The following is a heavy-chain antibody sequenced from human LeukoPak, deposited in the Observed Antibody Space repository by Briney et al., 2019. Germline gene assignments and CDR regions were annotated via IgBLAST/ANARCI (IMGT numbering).Heavy chain of an antibody. CDR2: INHSGSA. J-gene: IGHJ5*02. D-gene: IGHD2-2*01. V-gene: IGHV4-34*01. Sequence: SETLSLTCAVYGGSFSGYYWGWIRQPPGKGLEWIGEINHSGSANYNPSLKSRVTISVDTSKSQFSLKLSSVTAADTAVYYCAKVGYCSSTSCYWKYNWFDPWGQGTLVTVSS. CDR1: GGSFSGYY. CDR3: AKVGYCSSTSCYWKYNWFDP.